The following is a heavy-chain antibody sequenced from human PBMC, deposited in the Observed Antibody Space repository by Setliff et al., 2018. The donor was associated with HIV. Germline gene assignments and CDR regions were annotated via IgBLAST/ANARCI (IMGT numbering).Heavy chain of an antibody. D-gene: IGHD6-19*01. Sequence: ASVKVSCKASGYTFTTYYIHWVRQAPGQGLEWMGILNPREGTTSLAQKFQGRVTMTRDTSTSTVYMDLSSLRADDTAVYYCVRGYRSAWNSWFDAWGQGTRVTVSS. V-gene: IGHV1-46*01. J-gene: IGHJ5*02. CDR2: LNPREGTT. CDR3: VRGYRSAWNSWFDA. CDR1: GYTFTTYY.